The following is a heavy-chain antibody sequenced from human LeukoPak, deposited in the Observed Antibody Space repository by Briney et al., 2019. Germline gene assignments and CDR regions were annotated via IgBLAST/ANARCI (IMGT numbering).Heavy chain of an antibody. D-gene: IGHD5-24*01. CDR3: ARDPRDGYNCPFDY. J-gene: IGHJ4*02. CDR1: GYAFTGYY. Sequence: ASVKVSCRAAGYAFTGYYMHWVRQAPGQGLEWMGWINPNSGGTNYAQKFQGRVTMTRDTSITTAYMDLSSLRSDDTAVYYCARDPRDGYNCPFDYWGQGSLVTVSS. V-gene: IGHV1-2*02. CDR2: INPNSGGT.